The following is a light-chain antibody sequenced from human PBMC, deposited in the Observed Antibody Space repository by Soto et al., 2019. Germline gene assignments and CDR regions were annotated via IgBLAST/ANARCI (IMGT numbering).Light chain of an antibody. CDR2: GAS. V-gene: IGKV3-20*01. Sequence: EIVLTQSPGTLSLSPGERATLSCRTSQSVINNYLAWYQQKPGQAPRLLIYGASSRATGIPDRFSGSGSGTDFTLSIDRLEVEDSGIYYCQQYGASPFTFGPGTRVDIK. J-gene: IGKJ3*01. CDR3: QQYGASPFT. CDR1: QSVINNY.